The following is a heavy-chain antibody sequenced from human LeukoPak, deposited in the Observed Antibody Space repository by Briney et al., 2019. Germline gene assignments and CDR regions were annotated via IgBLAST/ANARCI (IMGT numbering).Heavy chain of an antibody. CDR1: GGSISSYY. CDR2: IYTSGST. D-gene: IGHD1-14*01. V-gene: IGHV4-4*07. CDR3: ATNRAEL. J-gene: IGHJ2*01. Sequence: SETLSLTCTVSGGSISSYYWSWIRQPAGKGLEWIGRIYTSGSTNYNPSLKSRVTMSVDKSKNRFSLKQSTVTAADTTVDYCATNRAELWGRSTLVTVSS.